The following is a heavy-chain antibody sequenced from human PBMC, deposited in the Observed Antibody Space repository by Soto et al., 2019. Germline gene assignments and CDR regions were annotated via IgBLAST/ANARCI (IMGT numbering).Heavy chain of an antibody. CDR3: ARDHDGYSSGWYTLEFDY. Sequence: EVQLVESGGGLVQPGGSLRLSCAASGFTFSSYEMNWVRQAPGKGLEWVSYISSSGSTIYYEDSVKGRFTISRDNAKNSLYLQMNSLRAEDTAVYYCARDHDGYSSGWYTLEFDYWGQGTLVTVSS. D-gene: IGHD6-19*01. CDR1: GFTFSSYE. CDR2: ISSSGSTI. J-gene: IGHJ4*02. V-gene: IGHV3-48*03.